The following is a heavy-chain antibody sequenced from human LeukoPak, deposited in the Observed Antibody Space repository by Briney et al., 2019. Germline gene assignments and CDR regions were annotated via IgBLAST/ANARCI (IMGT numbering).Heavy chain of an antibody. D-gene: IGHD4-17*01. CDR2: IYTSGST. V-gene: IGHV4-4*07. CDR3: AILTSMYGEGDY. CDR1: GGSISSYY. J-gene: IGHJ4*02. Sequence: MTSETLSLTCTVSGGSISSYYWSWIRQPAGKGLEWIGRIYTSGSTNYNPSLKSRVTMSVDTSKDQFSLKLSSVTAADTAVYYCAILTSMYGEGDYWGQGTLVTVFS.